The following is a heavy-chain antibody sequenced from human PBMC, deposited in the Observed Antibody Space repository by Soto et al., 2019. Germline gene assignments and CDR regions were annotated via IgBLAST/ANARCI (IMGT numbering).Heavy chain of an antibody. CDR1: GFTFSSYW. CDR2: IKQDGSEK. D-gene: IGHD5-12*01. Sequence: PGGSLRLSCAASGFTFSSYWMSWVRQAPGKGLEWVANIKQDGSEKYYVDSVEGRFTISRDNAKNSLYLQMNSLRAEDTAVYYFKRELWMATTRVDVAFDNWGQRTLATVSS. CDR3: KRELWMATTRVDVAFDN. J-gene: IGHJ4*03. V-gene: IGHV3-7*01.